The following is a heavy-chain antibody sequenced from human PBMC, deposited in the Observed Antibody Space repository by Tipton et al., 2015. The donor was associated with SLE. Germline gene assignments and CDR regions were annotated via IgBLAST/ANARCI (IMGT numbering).Heavy chain of an antibody. D-gene: IGHD1-14*01. CDR2: IYHSGST. CDR3: ARDRTSNYYYYYMDV. CDR1: GYSISSGYY. J-gene: IGHJ6*03. V-gene: IGHV4-38-2*02. Sequence: TLSLTCTVSGYSISSGYYWGWIRQPPGKGLEWIGSIYHSGSTYYNPSLKSRVTISVDTSKNQFSLKLNSVTAADTAVYFCARDRTSNYYYYYMDVWGKGTTVTVSS.